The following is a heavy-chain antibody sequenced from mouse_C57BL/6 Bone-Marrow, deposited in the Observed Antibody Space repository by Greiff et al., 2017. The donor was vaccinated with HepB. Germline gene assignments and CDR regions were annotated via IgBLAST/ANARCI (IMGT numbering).Heavy chain of an antibody. Sequence: VQLQQSGPELVKPGASVKISCKASGYSFTGYFMNWVKQSHGKSLEWIGRINPYNGDTFYNQKFKGQATLTVDKSSSTAHMELLGLTSEDFAVYYCAREDVFDYGYEDWYFDVWGTGTTVTVSS. J-gene: IGHJ1*03. CDR3: AREDVFDYGYEDWYFDV. CDR2: INPYNGDT. D-gene: IGHD2-2*01. V-gene: IGHV1-37*01. CDR1: GYSFTGYF.